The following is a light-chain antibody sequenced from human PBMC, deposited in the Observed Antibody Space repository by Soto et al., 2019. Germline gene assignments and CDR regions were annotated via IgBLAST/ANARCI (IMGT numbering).Light chain of an antibody. CDR2: GAS. Sequence: EIVMTQSPVTLSASPGERVTLSCRASQSVNINLAWYQQKPGQAPRLLIYGASTRATGTPARFSGSGSGTEFTLTISSLQSEDFAVYYCQQYNDWPPFTFGPGTRVDIK. CDR1: QSVNIN. V-gene: IGKV3-15*01. J-gene: IGKJ3*01. CDR3: QQYNDWPPFT.